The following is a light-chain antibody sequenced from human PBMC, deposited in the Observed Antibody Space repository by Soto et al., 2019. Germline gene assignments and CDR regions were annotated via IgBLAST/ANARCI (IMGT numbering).Light chain of an antibody. Sequence: QAVVTQPPSVSGAPGQRVTISCTGSSSNIGAGYDVHWYQQLPGTVPKLLIYGNSNRPSGVPDRFSGSNSGTSASLAITGLQAEDEADYYCQSYDRSLIGYVVFGGGTKLTVL. J-gene: IGLJ2*01. CDR3: QSYDRSLIGYVV. CDR1: SSNIGAGYD. V-gene: IGLV1-40*01. CDR2: GNS.